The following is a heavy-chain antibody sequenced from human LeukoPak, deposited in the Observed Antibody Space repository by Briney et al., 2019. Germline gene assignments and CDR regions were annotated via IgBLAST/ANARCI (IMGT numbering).Heavy chain of an antibody. CDR2: ISPTGSTA. V-gene: IGHV3-74*01. CDR1: GFSFSGHW. D-gene: IGHD6-6*01. CDR3: ARGPNSNWSGLDF. J-gene: IGHJ4*02. Sequence: GGSLRLSCTASGFSFSGHWMHWARQLPGRGLVWVSRISPTGSTASYADSVKGRFTVSRDNAKNTLYLQVNNLRAEDTAVYYCARGPNSNWSGLDFWGQGTLLTVSS.